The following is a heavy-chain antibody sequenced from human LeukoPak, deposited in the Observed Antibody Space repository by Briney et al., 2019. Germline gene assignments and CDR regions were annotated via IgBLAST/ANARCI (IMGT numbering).Heavy chain of an antibody. V-gene: IGHV1-18*01. J-gene: IGHJ3*02. D-gene: IGHD3-10*01. CDR1: GYTFTSYG. CDR2: ISAYNGNT. Sequence: ASVKVSCKASGYTFTSYGISWVRQAPGQGLEWMGWISAYNGNTNYAQKLQGRVTMTTDTSTSTAYMELRSLRSDDTAVYYCARVRGAARPGDAFDIWGQGTMVTVSS. CDR3: ARVRGAARPGDAFDI.